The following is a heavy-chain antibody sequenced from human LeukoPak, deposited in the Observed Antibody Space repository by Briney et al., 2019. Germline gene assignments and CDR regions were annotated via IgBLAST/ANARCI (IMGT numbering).Heavy chain of an antibody. CDR2: IIPILGIA. CDR3: ARGIVFRTYYYDSSGYYYEDY. J-gene: IGHJ4*02. V-gene: IGHV1-69*04. D-gene: IGHD3-22*01. CDR1: GGTFSSYA. Sequence: SVKVSCKASGGTFSSYAISWVRQAPGQGLEWMGRIIPILGIANYAQKFQGRVTITADESTSTAYMELSSLRSEDTAVYYCARGIVFRTYYYDSSGYYYEDYWGQGTLVTVSS.